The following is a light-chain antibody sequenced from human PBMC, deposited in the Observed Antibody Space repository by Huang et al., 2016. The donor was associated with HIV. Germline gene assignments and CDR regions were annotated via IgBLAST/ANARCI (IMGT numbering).Light chain of an antibody. CDR3: QQYDKWPPGLT. Sequence: EIKMTQSPATLSVSPGGRVTLSCRASQNVRNNLAWYQQKTGQAPRHLIYDTSTRASGIPARFSGSGSGTELTLTISGLQSEDFAIYYCQQYDKWPPGLTFGGGTKVEI. V-gene: IGKV3D-15*01. CDR1: QNVRNN. CDR2: DTS. J-gene: IGKJ4*01.